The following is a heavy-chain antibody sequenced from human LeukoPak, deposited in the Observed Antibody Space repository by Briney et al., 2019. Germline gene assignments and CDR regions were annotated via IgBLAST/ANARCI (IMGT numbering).Heavy chain of an antibody. CDR1: GFTFSDYY. D-gene: IGHD1-26*01. J-gene: IGHJ4*02. CDR3: AKDGISGSWDY. Sequence: GGSLRLSCAASGFTFSDYYMSWIRQAPGKGLEWVSYISSSSNNIYYADSVKGRFTSSRDNAKNSLYLQMNSLRAEDTAVYYCAKDGISGSWDYWGQGTLVTVSS. CDR2: ISSSSNNI. V-gene: IGHV3-11*01.